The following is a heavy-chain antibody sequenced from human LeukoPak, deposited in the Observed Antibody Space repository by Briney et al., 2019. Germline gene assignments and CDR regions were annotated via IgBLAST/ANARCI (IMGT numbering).Heavy chain of an antibody. CDR3: ARHRETAHIVLVVITTIDY. Sequence: PGGSLRLSCAASGFSFSNHGIHWVRQAPGKGLEWVSLIWYDGSNKYYADSVKGRFTISRDDSKNTVYLQMNSLRAGDTSVYYCARHRETAHIVLVVITTIDYWGQGTLVTVSS. V-gene: IGHV3-33*01. J-gene: IGHJ4*02. CDR2: IWYDGSNK. D-gene: IGHD3-22*01. CDR1: GFSFSNHG.